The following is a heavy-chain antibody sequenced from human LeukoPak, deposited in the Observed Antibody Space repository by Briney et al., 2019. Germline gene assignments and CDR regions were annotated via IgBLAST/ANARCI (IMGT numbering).Heavy chain of an antibody. D-gene: IGHD5-18*01. Sequence: AGGSLRLSCAASGFTFSSYSMNWVRQAPGKGLEWVSSISSSSSYIYYADSVKGRFTISRDNAKNSLYLQMNSLRAEDTAVYYYARLSPGPDTFDYWGQGTLVTVSS. V-gene: IGHV3-21*01. J-gene: IGHJ4*02. CDR1: GFTFSSYS. CDR2: ISSSSSYI. CDR3: ARLSPGPDTFDY.